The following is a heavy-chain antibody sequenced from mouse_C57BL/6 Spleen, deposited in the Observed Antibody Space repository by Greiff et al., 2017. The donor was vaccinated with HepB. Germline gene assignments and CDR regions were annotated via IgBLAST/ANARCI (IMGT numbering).Heavy chain of an antibody. CDR2: IWRGGST. CDR1: GFSLPSYG. J-gene: IGHJ1*01. D-gene: IGHD4-1*02. CDR3: AKDSNGDVGDWYFDV. V-gene: IGHV2-5*01. Sequence: QVQLQQSGPGLVQPSQSLSITCTVSGFSLPSYGVHWVRQSPGKGLEWLGVIWRGGSTDYNAAFMSRLSITKDNSKSQVFFRMNSLRADNTAIYYCAKDSNGDVGDWYFDVWGAGTTVTVSS.